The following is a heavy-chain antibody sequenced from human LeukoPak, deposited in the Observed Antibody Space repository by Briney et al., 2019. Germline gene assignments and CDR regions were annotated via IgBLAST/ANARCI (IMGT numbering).Heavy chain of an antibody. Sequence: SVKVSCKASGGTFSSYAISWVRQAPGQGLEWMGGIIPIFGTANYAQSLQGRVTITTDESTSTAYMELSSLRSEDTAVYYCASYYYDSSGYYGPLDNWGQGTLVTVSS. V-gene: IGHV1-69*05. D-gene: IGHD3-22*01. CDR2: IIPIFGTA. CDR3: ASYYYDSSGYYGPLDN. J-gene: IGHJ4*02. CDR1: GGTFSSYA.